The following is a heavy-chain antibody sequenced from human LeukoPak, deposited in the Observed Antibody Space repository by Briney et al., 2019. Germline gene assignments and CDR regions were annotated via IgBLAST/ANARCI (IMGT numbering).Heavy chain of an antibody. Sequence: PSETLSLTCTVSGGSISSSSYYWGWIRQPPGKGLEWIGTIYYSGSTYYNPSLKSRVTISVDTSKNQFSLKLSSVTAADTAVYYCARDGYAPHWGQGTLVTVSS. J-gene: IGHJ4*02. CDR2: IYYSGST. V-gene: IGHV4-39*07. CDR3: ARDGYAPH. CDR1: GGSISSSSYY. D-gene: IGHD5-12*01.